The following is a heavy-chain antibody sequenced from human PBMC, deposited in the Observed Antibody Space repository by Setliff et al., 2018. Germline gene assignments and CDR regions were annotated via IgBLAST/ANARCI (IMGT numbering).Heavy chain of an antibody. V-gene: IGHV3-7*03. Sequence: GESLKISCVASGFTFDNYWMGWVRQPPGKGLEWVASIKPDGSETYYVDSVKGRFTISRDNAKNSLYLQMNRLRAEDTALYYCAKDRSRDYDDSSGYDHWGQGTLVTVSS. D-gene: IGHD3-22*01. J-gene: IGHJ4*02. CDR1: GFTFDNYW. CDR2: IKPDGSET. CDR3: AKDRSRDYDDSSGYDH.